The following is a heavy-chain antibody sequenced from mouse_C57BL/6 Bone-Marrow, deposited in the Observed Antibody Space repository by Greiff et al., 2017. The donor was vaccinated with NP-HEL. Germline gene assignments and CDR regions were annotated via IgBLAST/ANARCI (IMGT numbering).Heavy chain of an antibody. Sequence: VQLQQPGAELVKPGASVKLSCKASGYTFTSYWMQWVKQRPGQGLEWIGEIDPSDSYTNYNQKFKGKATLTVDTSSSTAYMQLSSLTSEDSAVYYCARENSSGSGAYWGQGTLVTVSA. D-gene: IGHD3-2*02. CDR1: GYTFTSYW. J-gene: IGHJ3*01. CDR2: IDPSDSYT. V-gene: IGHV1-50*01. CDR3: ARENSSGSGAY.